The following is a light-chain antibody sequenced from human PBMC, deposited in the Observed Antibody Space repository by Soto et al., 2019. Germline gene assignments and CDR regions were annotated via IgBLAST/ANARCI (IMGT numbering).Light chain of an antibody. CDR1: SNDNGGYNF. J-gene: IGLJ1*01. V-gene: IGLV2-14*01. CDR2: DVT. CDR3: NSYSGGNTLYV. Sequence: QSVLTQPASVAGSPGQSITIPCNGTSNDNGGYNFVSWFQQQPSKAHKLLNCDVTRRPSGGSESFSGSKSGNTASLTIFGLQAEDEADYYCNSYSGGNTLYVFGSGTKVTVL.